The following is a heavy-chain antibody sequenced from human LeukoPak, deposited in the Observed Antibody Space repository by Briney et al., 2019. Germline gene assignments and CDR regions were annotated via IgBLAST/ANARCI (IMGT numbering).Heavy chain of an antibody. CDR1: GFTFSTYN. CDR3: ARARGYGSGSYYFDY. Sequence: GGSLRLSCAGSGFTFSTYNMNWVRQAPGKGLEWVSSISSSSSYIYYADSVKGRFTISRDNAKNSLYLQMNSLRAEDTAVYYCARARGYGSGSYYFDYWGQGTLVTVSS. J-gene: IGHJ4*02. D-gene: IGHD3-10*01. V-gene: IGHV3-21*01. CDR2: ISSSSSYI.